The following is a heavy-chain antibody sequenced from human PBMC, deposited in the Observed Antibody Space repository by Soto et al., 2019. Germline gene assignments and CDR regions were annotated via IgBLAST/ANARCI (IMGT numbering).Heavy chain of an antibody. D-gene: IGHD6-19*01. CDR2: IAGNGGIL. J-gene: IGHJ4*02. Sequence: SLRLSCAASGFTVTNSAMNWVRQAPGKGLECVAAIAGNGGILYYTDSVKGRFSISRDNSKNTLHLQMNSLRAEDTAVYYCARRQFFSFDSWGQGILVTVSS. V-gene: IGHV3-23*01. CDR3: ARRQFFSFDS. CDR1: GFTVTNSA.